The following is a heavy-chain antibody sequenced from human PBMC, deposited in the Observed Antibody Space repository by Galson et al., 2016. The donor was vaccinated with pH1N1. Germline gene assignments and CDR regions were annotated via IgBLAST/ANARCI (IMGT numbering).Heavy chain of an antibody. D-gene: IGHD3-3*01. V-gene: IGHV3-48*04. CDR1: TFSFSRHG. CDR3: VRDDYESWSGYDAFDI. CDR2: ISSSSTRV. J-gene: IGHJ3*02. Sequence: SLRLSCAASTFSFSRHGMNWVRQAPGKGLEWISYISSSSTRVFYADSVKGRFTISRDNVKNSVYPQMKTLRAEDTAVYYCVRDDYESWSGYDAFDIWGPGTMVIVSS.